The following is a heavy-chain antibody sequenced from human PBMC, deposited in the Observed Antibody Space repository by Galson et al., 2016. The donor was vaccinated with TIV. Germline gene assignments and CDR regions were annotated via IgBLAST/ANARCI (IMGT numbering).Heavy chain of an antibody. V-gene: IGHV1-3*01. CDR1: GYTFINYA. J-gene: IGHJ4*02. CDR3: SRSGAISGYYYHFDY. CDR2: INAANGDT. Sequence: SVKVSCKASGYTFINYAIHWVRQAPGQRLEWMGWINAANGDTKSSQKFQGRVTTTRDTSANTAYMELSSLRSEDTAVYYCSRSGAISGYYYHFDYLGQGTLVTVSS. D-gene: IGHD3-22*01.